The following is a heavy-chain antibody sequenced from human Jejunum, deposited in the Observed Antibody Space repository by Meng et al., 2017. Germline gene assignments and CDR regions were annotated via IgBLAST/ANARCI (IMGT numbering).Heavy chain of an antibody. D-gene: IGHD5-18*01. CDR3: AREGGTAMVTSGGDY. Sequence: HLQLQESGQGLVKPAGTLPLTCPVLGGSTSSSSSYWGWIRQPPGKGLEWIGSIYYSGSTYYNPSLKSRVTISVDTSKNQFSLKLSSVTAADTAVYYCAREGGTAMVTSGGDYWGQGTLVTVSS. V-gene: IGHV4-39*07. CDR1: GGSTSSSSSY. J-gene: IGHJ4*02. CDR2: IYYSGST.